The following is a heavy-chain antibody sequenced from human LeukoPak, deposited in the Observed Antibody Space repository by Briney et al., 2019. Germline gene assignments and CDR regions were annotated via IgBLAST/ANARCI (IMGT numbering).Heavy chain of an antibody. CDR1: GGTFSDYT. CDR2: IIPIVDIP. V-gene: IGHV1-69*02. J-gene: IGHJ4*02. CDR3: ASLPVDTSMVSDY. Sequence: SVKVSCKASGGTFSDYTINWVRQAPGQGLEWMGRIIPIVDIPNYAQKFQGRVTITADKSTSTAYMELSSLRSEDTAVYYCASLPVDTSMVSDYWGQGTLVTVPS. D-gene: IGHD5-18*01.